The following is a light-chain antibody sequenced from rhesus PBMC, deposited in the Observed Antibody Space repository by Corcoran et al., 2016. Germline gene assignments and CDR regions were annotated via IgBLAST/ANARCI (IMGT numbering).Light chain of an antibody. CDR1: QGITND. V-gene: IGKV1-21*01. CDR2: EAS. J-gene: IGKJ3*01. CDR3: QHYYSPPFT. Sequence: DIQMTQSPSSLSASVGDRVTITCRASQGITNDLAWYQQKPGETPNLLIYEASSLQSGIPSRFSGSGSGTDFTLTISSLPPEDVATYYCQHYYSPPFTFGPGTKLDMK.